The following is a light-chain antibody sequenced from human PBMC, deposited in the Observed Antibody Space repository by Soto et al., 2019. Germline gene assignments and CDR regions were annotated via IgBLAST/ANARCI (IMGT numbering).Light chain of an antibody. Sequence: DIQMTQSPSSLSASVGDRVTITCRARQGISNYLACYQQQPWKVPKLLLCVASPLQSGFPSRFSGSGSGTDLTLTISSLQPEDVANYYCQKYNRAPWTFGQGTTVEIK. J-gene: IGKJ1*01. CDR3: QKYNRAPWT. CDR2: VAS. V-gene: IGKV1-27*01. CDR1: QGISNY.